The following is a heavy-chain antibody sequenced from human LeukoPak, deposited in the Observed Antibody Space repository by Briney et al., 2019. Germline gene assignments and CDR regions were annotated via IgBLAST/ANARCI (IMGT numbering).Heavy chain of an antibody. CDR3: ARVPSVDFWSGYSGYYYYMDV. CDR1: GGTFSSYA. V-gene: IGHV1-69*05. CDR2: IIPIFGTA. Sequence: SVEVFCKASGGTFSSYAISWVRQAPGQGLEWMGGIIPIFGTANYAQKFQGRVTITTDESTSTAYMELSSLRSEDTAVYYCARVPSVDFWSGYSGYYYYMDVWGKGTTVTVSS. D-gene: IGHD3-3*01. J-gene: IGHJ6*03.